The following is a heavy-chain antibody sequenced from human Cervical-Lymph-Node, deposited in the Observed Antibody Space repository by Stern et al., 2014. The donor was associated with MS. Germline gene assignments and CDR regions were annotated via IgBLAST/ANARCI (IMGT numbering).Heavy chain of an antibody. Sequence: VQLVQSGAEVKKPGESLKISCKGSGYTFTNNWIAWVRQMPGKGLEWMGNIYPDDSDIRYSPSLQGQVTISADKSISTAYLQWSSLKAADSAVYYWARHPPRRKWDDPNYGMDVWGQGTTVTVSS. D-gene: IGHD1-1*01. CDR1: GYTFTNNW. CDR2: IYPDDSDI. V-gene: IGHV5-51*01. CDR3: ARHPPRRKWDDPNYGMDV. J-gene: IGHJ6*02.